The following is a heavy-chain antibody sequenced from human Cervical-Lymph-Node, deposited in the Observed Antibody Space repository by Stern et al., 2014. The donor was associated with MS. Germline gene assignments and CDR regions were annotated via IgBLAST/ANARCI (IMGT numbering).Heavy chain of an antibody. J-gene: IGHJ4*02. Sequence: EVQLVESGGGLVKPGGSLRLSCAASGFNFSIYNMNLVRQAPGKGLEWVSSISSRSRTNYADSVRGRFTISRDNAKNALFLQMNSLRAEDTAIYYCARDLRLDYWGQGILVTVSS. V-gene: IGHV3-21*01. CDR2: ISSRSRT. CDR3: ARDLRLDY. CDR1: GFNFSIYN.